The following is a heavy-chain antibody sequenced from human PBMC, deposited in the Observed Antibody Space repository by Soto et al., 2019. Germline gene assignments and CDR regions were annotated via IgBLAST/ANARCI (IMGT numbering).Heavy chain of an antibody. CDR2: ISSLNHYN. Sequence: QEQLVESGGGLVKPGGSLRLSCAASGFNFNDYYMSWIRQAPGKGLEYIAYISSLNHYNNYADSVKGRFTISIDNAKXXXXXXXXXXXXXXXXXXXXXXLVSRRYFDSWGRGTLVTVSS. D-gene: IGHD3-9*01. J-gene: IGHJ4*02. CDR3: XXLVSRRYFDS. CDR1: GFNFNDYY. V-gene: IGHV3-11*05.